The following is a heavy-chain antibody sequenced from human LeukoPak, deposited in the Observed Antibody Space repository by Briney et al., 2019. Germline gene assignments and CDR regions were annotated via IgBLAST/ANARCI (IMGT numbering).Heavy chain of an antibody. Sequence: SETLSLTCAVYGGSFSGYYWSWIRQLPGKGLEWIGEINHSGSTNYNPSLKSRVTISVDTSKNQFSLKLSSVTAADTAVYYCARSGRYSYVDYWGQGTLVTVSS. V-gene: IGHV4-34*01. CDR1: GGSFSGYY. CDR2: INHSGST. CDR3: ARSGRYSYVDY. J-gene: IGHJ4*02. D-gene: IGHD6-19*01.